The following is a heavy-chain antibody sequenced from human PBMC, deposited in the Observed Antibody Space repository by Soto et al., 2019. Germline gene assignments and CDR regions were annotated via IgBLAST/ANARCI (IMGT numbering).Heavy chain of an antibody. V-gene: IGHV1-8*02. CDR1: RYDFTAYD. Sequence: ASVKVSCKASRYDFTAYDINWVRQASGQGLEWMGWMNPINGATGSARRFQGRVSMTRNTATATAYLELTSLRSDDSAVYYCGRGPSPRAPAGGTPYYYAMGVWGQGITVTVSS. D-gene: IGHD6-13*01. CDR3: GRGPSPRAPAGGTPYYYAMGV. J-gene: IGHJ6*02. CDR2: MNPINGAT.